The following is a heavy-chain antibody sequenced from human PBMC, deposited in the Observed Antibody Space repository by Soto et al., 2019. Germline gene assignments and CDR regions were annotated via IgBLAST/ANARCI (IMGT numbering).Heavy chain of an antibody. CDR3: ARATYDFWSGPPVDYYYGMDV. D-gene: IGHD3-3*01. V-gene: IGHV4-30-4*01. Sequence: PSETLSLTCTVSGGSISSGDYYWSWIRQPPGKGLEWIGYIYYSGSTYCNPSLKSRVTISVDTSKNQFSLKLSSVTAADTAVYYCARATYDFWSGPPVDYYYGMDVWGQGTTVTGSS. CDR2: IYYSGST. J-gene: IGHJ6*02. CDR1: GGSISSGDYY.